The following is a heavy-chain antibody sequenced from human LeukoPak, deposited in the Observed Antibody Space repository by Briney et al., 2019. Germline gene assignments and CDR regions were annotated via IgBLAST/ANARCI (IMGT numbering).Heavy chain of an antibody. CDR1: GYSISSGYY. V-gene: IGHV4-38-2*02. D-gene: IGHD6-19*01. CDR2: IYHSGST. Sequence: SETLSLTCTVSGYSISSGYYWGWIRQPPGKGLEWIGSIYHSGSTYYNPSLKSRVTISVDTSKNQFSLKLSSVTAADTAVYYCARARIAVTSLDPWGQGTLVTVSS. J-gene: IGHJ5*02. CDR3: ARARIAVTSLDP.